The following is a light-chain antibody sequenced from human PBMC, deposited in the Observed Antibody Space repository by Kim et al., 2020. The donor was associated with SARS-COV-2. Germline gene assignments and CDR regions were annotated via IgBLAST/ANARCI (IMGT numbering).Light chain of an antibody. Sequence: DIQMTQSPSSLSASVGDRVTITCRASQRISTYLNWYQQQPGKATRLLIYAASSLQSGVPSRFSGSGSGTDFTLTINSLQPEDFATYYCQQSFTTPLLTFGGGTKVDIK. CDR1: QRISTY. CDR3: QQSFTTPLLT. V-gene: IGKV1-39*01. CDR2: AAS. J-gene: IGKJ4*01.